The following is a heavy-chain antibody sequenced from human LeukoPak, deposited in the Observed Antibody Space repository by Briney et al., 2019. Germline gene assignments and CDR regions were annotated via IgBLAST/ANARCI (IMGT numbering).Heavy chain of an antibody. CDR3: ARDSRSDDTGGLDI. D-gene: IGHD3-10*01. V-gene: IGHV3-33*01. CDR2: IWSDGSNE. CDR1: GFTFSSHG. Sequence: GGSLRLSCPTSGFTFSSHGMHWVRQAPGKGLEWVAVIWSDGSNEYYADSVKGRFTISRDNSKDTLYLEMTSLWAEDTAVYYCARDSRSDDTGGLDIWGKGTTVTVSS. J-gene: IGHJ6*04.